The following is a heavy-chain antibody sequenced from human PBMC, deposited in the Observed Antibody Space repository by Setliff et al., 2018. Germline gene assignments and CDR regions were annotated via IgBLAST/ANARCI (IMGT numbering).Heavy chain of an antibody. J-gene: IGHJ4*02. D-gene: IGHD3-10*01. CDR1: GYIFTEYY. CDR2: INPNGGDA. V-gene: IGHV1-46*01. CDR3: ARSFGELLAD. Sequence: GASVKVSCKASGYIFTEYYVHWVRQAPGQGLVWVGGINPNGGDAIYAQMFQGRVTLTRDTSTSTVYMEMSSLTSEDTAVYFCARSFGELLADWGLGTLVTVSS.